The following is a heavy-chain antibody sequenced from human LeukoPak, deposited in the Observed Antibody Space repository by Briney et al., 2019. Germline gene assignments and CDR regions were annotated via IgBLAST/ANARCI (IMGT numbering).Heavy chain of an antibody. V-gene: IGHV1-18*01. CDR1: GYTFTSYG. D-gene: IGHD3-22*01. CDR3: ARDGIEYYYDSSGYPFDY. CDR2: ISAYNGNT. J-gene: IGHJ4*02. Sequence: ASVTVSCKASGYTFTSYGISWVRQAPGQGLEWMGWISAYNGNTNYAQKLQGRVTMTTDTSTSTAYMELRSLRSDDTAVYYCARDGIEYYYDSSGYPFDYWGQGTLVTVSS.